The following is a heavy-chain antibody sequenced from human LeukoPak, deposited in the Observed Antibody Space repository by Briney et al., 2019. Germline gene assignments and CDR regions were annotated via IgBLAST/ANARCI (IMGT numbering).Heavy chain of an antibody. CDR1: GFTVITND. D-gene: IGHD4-17*01. CDR2: LYSDGNT. CDR3: AKDPFYGDYGDYFDY. V-gene: IGHV3-53*01. Sequence: GGSLRLSCAASGFTVITNDMTWVRQAPGKGLEWVSVLYSDGNTKYADSVQGRFTISRDNSKNTLYLEMNSLSPDDTAVYYCAKDPFYGDYGDYFDYWGQGTLVTVSS. J-gene: IGHJ4*02.